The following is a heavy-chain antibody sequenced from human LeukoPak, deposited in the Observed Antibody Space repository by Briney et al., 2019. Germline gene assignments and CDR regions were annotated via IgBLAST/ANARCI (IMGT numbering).Heavy chain of an antibody. Sequence: GGSLRLSCAASGFTFSSYAMHWVRQAPGKGLEWVAVISYDGSNKYYADSVKGRFTISRDNAKNSLYLQMNSLRAEDTAVYYCAVLRFLEWTFDYWGQGTLVTVSS. V-gene: IGHV3-30*07. CDR1: GFTFSSYA. CDR3: AVLRFLEWTFDY. J-gene: IGHJ4*02. CDR2: ISYDGSNK. D-gene: IGHD3-3*01.